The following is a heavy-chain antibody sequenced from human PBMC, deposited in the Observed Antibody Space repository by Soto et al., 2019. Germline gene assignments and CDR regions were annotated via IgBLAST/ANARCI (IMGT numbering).Heavy chain of an antibody. Sequence: GGSLRLSCAASGFTFSSYGMHWVRQAPGKGLEWVAVISYDGSNKYYADSVKGRFTISRDNSKNTLYLQMNSLRAEDTAVYYCAKAKWITIFGVSDIFYYGMDVWGQGTTVTVSS. CDR3: AKAKWITIFGVSDIFYYGMDV. J-gene: IGHJ6*02. V-gene: IGHV3-30*18. CDR2: ISYDGSNK. D-gene: IGHD3-3*01. CDR1: GFTFSSYG.